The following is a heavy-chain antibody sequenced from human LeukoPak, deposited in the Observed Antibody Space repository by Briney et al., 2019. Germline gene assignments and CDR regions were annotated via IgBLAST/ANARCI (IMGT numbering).Heavy chain of an antibody. V-gene: IGHV4-38-2*02. J-gene: IGHJ6*03. CDR3: ARERPDRNYYYMDV. Sequence: KPSETLSLTCAVSGYSISSGYYWGWIRQPPGKGLEWVGSIYHSGSTYYNPSLKSRVTISVDTSKNQFSLKLSSVTAADTAVYYCARERPDRNYYYMDVWGKGTTVTVSS. CDR2: IYHSGST. CDR1: GYSISSGYY.